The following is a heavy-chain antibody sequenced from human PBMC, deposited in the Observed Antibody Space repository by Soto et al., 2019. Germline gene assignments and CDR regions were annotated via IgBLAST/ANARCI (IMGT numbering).Heavy chain of an antibody. CDR2: ITSSSSYI. V-gene: IGHV3-21*01. CDR1: GFTFSSYS. J-gene: IGHJ6*02. Sequence: EVELVESGGGLVKPGGSLRLSCAASGFTFSSYSMNWVRQAPGKGLEWVSSITSSSSYIYYADSVKGRFTISRDNAKNSLYLQMHSRRAEDTAVSYCASRHYGMDVWGQGTTVTVSS. CDR3: ASRHYGMDV.